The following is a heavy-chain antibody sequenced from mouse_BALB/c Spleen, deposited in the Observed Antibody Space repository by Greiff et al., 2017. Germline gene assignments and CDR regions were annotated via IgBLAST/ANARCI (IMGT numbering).Heavy chain of an antibody. D-gene: IGHD1-1*01. Sequence: EVKVEESGGGLVQPGGSRKLSCAASGFTFSSFGMHWVRQAPEKGLEWVAYISSGSSTIYYADTVKGRFTISRDNPKNTLFLQMTSLRSEDTAMYYCAIITTVVGEFAYWGQGTLVTVSA. J-gene: IGHJ3*01. CDR3: AIITTVVGEFAY. V-gene: IGHV5-17*02. CDR2: ISSGSSTI. CDR1: GFTFSSFG.